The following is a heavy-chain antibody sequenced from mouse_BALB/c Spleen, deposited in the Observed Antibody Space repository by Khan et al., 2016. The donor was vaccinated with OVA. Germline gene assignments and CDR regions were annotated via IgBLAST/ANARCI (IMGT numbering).Heavy chain of an antibody. D-gene: IGHD3-3*01. CDR3: ARARIDY. Sequence: QVRLQQSGAELAKPGASVKMSCKASGYTFSNYWIHWVKQRPGQGLEWIGYINPSSGHTYYNQTFNDKATLTTDKSSSTAYMQLSSLTSEDSAVSYCARARIDYWGQGTTLTGSS. CDR1: GYTFSNYW. V-gene: IGHV1-7*01. J-gene: IGHJ2*01. CDR2: INPSSGHT.